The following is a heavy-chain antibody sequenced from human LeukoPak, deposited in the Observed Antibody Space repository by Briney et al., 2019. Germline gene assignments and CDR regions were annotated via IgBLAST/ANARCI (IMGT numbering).Heavy chain of an antibody. D-gene: IGHD3-22*01. CDR2: ISYDGSNK. CDR1: GFTFSSYA. Sequence: GGSLRLSGAASGFTFSSYAMHWVRQAPGKGLEWVAVISYDGSNKYYADSVKGRFTISRDNSKNTLYLQMNSLRAEDTAVYYCASLLNYYDSSGIDYWGQGTLVTVSS. J-gene: IGHJ4*02. V-gene: IGHV3-30*04. CDR3: ASLLNYYDSSGIDY.